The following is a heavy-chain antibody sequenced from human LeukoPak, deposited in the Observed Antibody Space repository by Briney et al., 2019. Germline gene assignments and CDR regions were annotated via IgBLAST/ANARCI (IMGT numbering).Heavy chain of an antibody. Sequence: GGSLRLSCAASGFTFSSYEMNWVRQAPGKGLEWVSYISSSGSTIYYADSVKGRFTISRDNAKNSLYLQMNSLRAEDTAVYYCARDSYYYDSSGYYSFYYYMDVWGKGTTVTISS. V-gene: IGHV3-48*03. CDR1: GFTFSSYE. J-gene: IGHJ6*03. D-gene: IGHD3-22*01. CDR3: ARDSYYYDSSGYYSFYYYMDV. CDR2: ISSSGSTI.